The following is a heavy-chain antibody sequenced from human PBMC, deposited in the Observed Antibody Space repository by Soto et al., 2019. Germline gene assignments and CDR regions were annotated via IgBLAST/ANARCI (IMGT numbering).Heavy chain of an antibody. D-gene: IGHD4-17*01. Sequence: ASVKVSCKPSGYTFTAYYIHWVRQAPGQGLEWMGGIIPIFGTANYAQKFQGRVTITADESTSTAYMELSSLRSEDTAVYYCASRSTVTSYYYYYYGMDVWGQGTTVTVSS. V-gene: IGHV1-69*13. J-gene: IGHJ6*02. CDR2: IIPIFGTA. CDR3: ASRSTVTSYYYYYYGMDV. CDR1: GYTFTAYY.